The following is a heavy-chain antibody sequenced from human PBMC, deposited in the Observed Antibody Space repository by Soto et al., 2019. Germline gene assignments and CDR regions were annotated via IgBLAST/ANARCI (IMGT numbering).Heavy chain of an antibody. CDR3: ARDNYYGSGSYYPLTYYYYGMDV. CDR2: ISSSSSYI. D-gene: IGHD3-10*01. CDR1: GFTFSSYS. Sequence: EVQLVESGGGLVKPGGSLRLSCAASGFTFSSYSMNWVRQAPGKGLEWVSSISSSSSYIYYADSVKGRFTISRDNAKNSLYLQMNSLRAEDTAVYYCARDNYYGSGSYYPLTYYYYGMDVWGQGTTVTVSS. V-gene: IGHV3-21*01. J-gene: IGHJ6*02.